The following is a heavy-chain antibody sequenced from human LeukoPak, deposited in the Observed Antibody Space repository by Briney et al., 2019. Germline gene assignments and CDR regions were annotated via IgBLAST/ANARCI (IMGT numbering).Heavy chain of an antibody. D-gene: IGHD2-2*01. CDR3: ARDTVRRYCSSTSCYADYYYYGMDV. V-gene: IGHV4-39*02. Sequence: SETLSLTCTVSAGSISSSSYHWGYVRQPPGKGLEWIGSIHYSGSTYYNPSLKSRVTISVDTSKNQFSLKLSSVTAADTAVYYCARDTVRRYCSSTSCYADYYYYGMDVWGQGTTVTVSS. J-gene: IGHJ6*02. CDR2: IHYSGST. CDR1: AGSISSSSYH.